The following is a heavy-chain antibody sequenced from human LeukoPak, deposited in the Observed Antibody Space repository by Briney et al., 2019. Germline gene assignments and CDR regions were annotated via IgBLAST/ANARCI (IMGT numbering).Heavy chain of an antibody. Sequence: SETLSLTCTVSGDSISNLNYYWSWIRQPAGKGLEWIGRIYASGSTNYNPSLKSRVTISVDTSKNQFSLKLSSVTAADTAVYYCARPSTYYYDSSGHGAFDIWGQGTMVTVSS. CDR2: IYASGST. CDR1: GDSISNLNYY. V-gene: IGHV4-61*02. D-gene: IGHD3-22*01. J-gene: IGHJ3*02. CDR3: ARPSTYYYDSSGHGAFDI.